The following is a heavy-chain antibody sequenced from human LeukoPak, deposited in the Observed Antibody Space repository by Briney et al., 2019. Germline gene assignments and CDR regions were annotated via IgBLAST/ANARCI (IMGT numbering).Heavy chain of an antibody. CDR3: ARDWDCSGGSCYLDY. V-gene: IGHV1-18*01. J-gene: IGHJ4*02. D-gene: IGHD2-15*01. CDR1: GYTFTSYG. Sequence: SSVQVSCKASGYTFTSYGISWVRQAPGQGLEWMGWISAYNGNTNYAQKLQGRVTMTTDTSTSTAYMELRSLRSDDTAVYYCARDWDCSGGSCYLDYWGQGTLVTVSS. CDR2: ISAYNGNT.